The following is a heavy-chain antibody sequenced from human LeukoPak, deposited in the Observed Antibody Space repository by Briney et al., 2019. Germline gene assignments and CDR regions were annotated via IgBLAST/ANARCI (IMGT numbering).Heavy chain of an antibody. CDR1: GGSFNDSY. J-gene: IGHJ3*01. D-gene: IGHD6-6*01. CDR2: INHSGNT. CDR3: ARPHRPEAFNV. Sequence: KTSETLSLTCAVYGGSFNDSYWTWIRQPPGKGLEWIGEINHSGNTNYNPSLKSRVTMLVDTPKHQFFLKLTSLTAADTAVYFCARPHRPEAFNVRGQGTMVTVSS. V-gene: IGHV4-34*01.